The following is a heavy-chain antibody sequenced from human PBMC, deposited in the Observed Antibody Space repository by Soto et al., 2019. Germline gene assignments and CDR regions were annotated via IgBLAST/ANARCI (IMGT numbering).Heavy chain of an antibody. CDR1: GDSISSGNW. V-gene: IGHV4-4*02. D-gene: IGHD6-25*01. J-gene: IGHJ4*02. CDR3: ARYIAASGTYYFDY. Sequence: PSETLSLTCAVSGDSISSGNWWSWVRQPPGKGLEFIGEIHHSGSANYNPSLKSRVTMSVDKSKNQFSLNLGSVSAADTAVYYCARYIAASGTYYFDYWGLGTLVTVS. CDR2: IHHSGSA.